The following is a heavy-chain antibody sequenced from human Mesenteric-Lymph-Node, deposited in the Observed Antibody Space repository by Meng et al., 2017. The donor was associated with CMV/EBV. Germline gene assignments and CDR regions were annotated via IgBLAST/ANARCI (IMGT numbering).Heavy chain of an antibody. CDR1: GFTFSSYS. V-gene: IGHV3-23*01. CDR2: MTGSGDEV. CDR3: AKDLSASGWSTPLGH. Sequence: GGSLRLSCAGSGFTFSSYSMNWVRQAPGKGLEWVSGMTGSGDEVYYADSVKGRFTISRDNSKNTLYLQMNSLRVEDTAVYYCAKDLSASGWSTPLGHWGQGTLVTVSS. D-gene: IGHD3-10*01. J-gene: IGHJ4*02.